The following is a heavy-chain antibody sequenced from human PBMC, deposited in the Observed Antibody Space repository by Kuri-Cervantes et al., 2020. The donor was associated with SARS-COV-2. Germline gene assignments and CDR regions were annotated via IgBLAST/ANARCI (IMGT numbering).Heavy chain of an antibody. D-gene: IGHD2-2*01. V-gene: IGHV1-69*13. CDR3: AKDGCKTSSCYVNS. CDR2: IIPIFGTA. CDR1: GGTFSSYA. J-gene: IGHJ4*02. Sequence: SVKVSCKASGGTFSSYAISWVRQAPGQGLEWMGGIIPIFGTANYAQKFQGRVTITADESTSTAYMELNSLRAEDTALYYCAKDGCKTSSCYVNSWGQGALVTVSS.